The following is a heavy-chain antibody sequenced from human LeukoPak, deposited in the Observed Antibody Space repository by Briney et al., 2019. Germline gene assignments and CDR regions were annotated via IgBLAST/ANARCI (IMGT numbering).Heavy chain of an antibody. V-gene: IGHV4-30-4*01. Sequence: PSETLSLTCTVSGGSISSGDYYWSWIRQPPGKGLEWIGYIYYSGSTYYNPSLKSRVTISVDTSKNQFSLKLSSVTAADTAVYYCARAVHCSSTSCYMGLDWFDPWGQGTPVTVSS. J-gene: IGHJ5*02. CDR3: ARAVHCSSTSCYMGLDWFDP. D-gene: IGHD2-2*02. CDR1: GGSISSGDYY. CDR2: IYYSGST.